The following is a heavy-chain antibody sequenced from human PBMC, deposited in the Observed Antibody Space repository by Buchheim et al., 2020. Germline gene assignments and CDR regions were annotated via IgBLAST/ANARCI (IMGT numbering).Heavy chain of an antibody. CDR3: AKGHRRTLAAAHDY. CDR2: ISYDGSNK. V-gene: IGHV3-30*18. J-gene: IGHJ4*02. CDR1: GFTLSSYG. Sequence: QVQLVESGGGVVQPGRSLRLSCAASGFTLSSYGMHWVRQAPGKGLEWVAVISYDGSNKYYADSVKGRFTISRDHSKNTLYLQMNSLRAEDTAVYYCAKGHRRTLAAAHDYWGQGTL. D-gene: IGHD6-13*01.